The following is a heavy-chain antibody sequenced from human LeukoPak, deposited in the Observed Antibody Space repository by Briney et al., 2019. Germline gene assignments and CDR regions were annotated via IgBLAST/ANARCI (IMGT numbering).Heavy chain of an antibody. J-gene: IGHJ6*02. V-gene: IGHV3-30-3*01. CDR3: ARDGSVVVVAANYYYYGMDV. CDR2: ISYDGSNK. D-gene: IGHD2-15*01. Sequence: GGSLRLSCAASGFTISSYAMRWVRQAPGKGLEWAAVISYDGSNKYYADSVKGRFTISRDNSKNTLYLQMNSLRAEDTAVYYCARDGSVVVVAANYYYYGMDVWGQGTTVTVSS. CDR1: GFTISSYA.